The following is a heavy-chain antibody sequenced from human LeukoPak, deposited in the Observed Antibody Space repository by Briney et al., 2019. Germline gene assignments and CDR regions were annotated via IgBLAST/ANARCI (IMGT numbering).Heavy chain of an antibody. J-gene: IGHJ4*02. D-gene: IGHD3-10*01. CDR1: GGSFSGYY. Sequence: SETLSLTCAVYGGSFSGYYWSWIRQPPGKGLEWIGEINHSGSTNYNPSLKSRVTISVDTSKNQFSLKLSSVTAADTAVYCCARTSFAGLDYWGQGTLVTVSS. V-gene: IGHV4-34*01. CDR3: ARTSFAGLDY. CDR2: INHSGST.